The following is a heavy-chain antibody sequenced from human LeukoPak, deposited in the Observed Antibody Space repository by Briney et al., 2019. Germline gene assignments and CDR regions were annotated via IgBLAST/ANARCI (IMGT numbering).Heavy chain of an antibody. J-gene: IGHJ4*02. D-gene: IGHD7-27*01. CDR3: AKKSLGYFDY. CDR1: GFTLSSNY. V-gene: IGHV3-66*01. Sequence: GGSLRLSCAASGFTLSSNYMNWVRQAPGKGPEWVSVIYSGGSTYYADCVKGRFTISRDNSKNTLYLQMNSLRAEDTAVYYCAKKSLGYFDYWGQGTLVTVSS. CDR2: IYSGGST.